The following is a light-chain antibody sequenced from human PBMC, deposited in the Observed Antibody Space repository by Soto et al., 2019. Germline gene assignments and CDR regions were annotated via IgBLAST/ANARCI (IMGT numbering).Light chain of an antibody. CDR2: GAS. J-gene: IGKJ1*01. V-gene: IGKV3-15*01. Sequence: DIGMTQSPATLSVSPGERATLSCRASQSVSSNLAWYQQKPGQAPRLLIYGASTRATGIPARFSGSGSGTEFTLTISSLQSEDFAVYYCQQRTTFGQGTKVDIK. CDR1: QSVSSN. CDR3: QQRTT.